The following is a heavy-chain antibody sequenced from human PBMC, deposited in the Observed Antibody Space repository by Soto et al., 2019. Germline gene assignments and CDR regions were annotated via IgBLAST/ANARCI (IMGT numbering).Heavy chain of an antibody. CDR1: GYTFADYY. D-gene: IGHD2-15*01. Sequence: QVQLVQSGPEVKKPGASVKVSCKASGYTFADYYMHWVRQAPGQGLEWMGWINPNSGGTYYAQKFQGGVTMTRDTSISTAYMDLRRLRSDDTAVYYCARATPYWYFDLWGRGTLVTVSS. CDR3: ARATPYWYFDL. CDR2: INPNSGGT. V-gene: IGHV1-2*02. J-gene: IGHJ2*01.